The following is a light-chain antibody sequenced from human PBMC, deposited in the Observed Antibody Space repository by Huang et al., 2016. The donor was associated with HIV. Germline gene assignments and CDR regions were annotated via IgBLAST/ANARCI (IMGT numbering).Light chain of an antibody. CDR3: QQSYSTPWT. J-gene: IGKJ1*01. V-gene: IGKV1-39*01. Sequence: DIQMTQSPSSLSASVGDRVTITCRASLTVISYLNLYQHSPGKAPKPLIYAASNLQSGVPSRFSGSGSGTHFTLTISSLQPEDFATYYCQQSYSTPWTFGQGTKVET. CDR1: LTVISY. CDR2: AAS.